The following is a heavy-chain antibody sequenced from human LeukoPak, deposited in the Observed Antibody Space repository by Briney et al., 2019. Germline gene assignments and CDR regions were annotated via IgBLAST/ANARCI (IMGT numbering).Heavy chain of an antibody. CDR3: ARVSATAGY. V-gene: IGHV4-59*01. Sequence: SETLSLTCTVSGGSISSYYWSWIRQPPGKGLEWIGYIYYSGSTNYNPSLKSRVTISVDTSKNQFSLKLSSVTAADTAVYYCARVSATAGYWGQGTLVTVSS. CDR1: GGSISSYY. CDR2: IYYSGST. J-gene: IGHJ4*02. D-gene: IGHD5-18*01.